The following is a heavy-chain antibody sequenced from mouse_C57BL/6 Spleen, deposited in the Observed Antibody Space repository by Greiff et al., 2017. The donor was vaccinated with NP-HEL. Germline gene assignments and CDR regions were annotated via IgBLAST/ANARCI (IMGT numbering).Heavy chain of an antibody. J-gene: IGHJ4*01. V-gene: IGHV6-3*01. Sequence: EVQLVESGGGLVQPGGSMKLSCVASGFTFSNYWMNWVRQSPEKGLEWVAQIRLKSDNYATHYAESVKGRFTISRDDSKSSVYLQMNNLRAEDTGIYYCTKEDGNYLYAMDYWGQGTSVTVSS. D-gene: IGHD2-1*01. CDR2: IRLKSDNYAT. CDR1: GFTFSNYW. CDR3: TKEDGNYLYAMDY.